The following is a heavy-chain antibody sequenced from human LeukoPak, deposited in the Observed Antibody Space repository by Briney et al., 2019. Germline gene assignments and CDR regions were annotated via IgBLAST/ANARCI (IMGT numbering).Heavy chain of an antibody. J-gene: IGHJ3*02. CDR2: ISSSRTT. CDR1: GFPFSSYS. D-gene: IGHD4-17*01. V-gene: IGHV3-48*01. Sequence: GGSLRLSCAASGFPFSSYSMNWVRQAPGEGLEWVSYISSSRTTSYADSVKGRFTISRDNAKNSLYLQMNSLRAEDTAIYYCAKGGDYGRAFDIWGQGTMVTVSS. CDR3: AKGGDYGRAFDI.